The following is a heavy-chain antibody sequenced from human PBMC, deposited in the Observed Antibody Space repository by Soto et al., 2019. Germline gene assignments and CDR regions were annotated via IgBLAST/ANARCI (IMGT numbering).Heavy chain of an antibody. V-gene: IGHV4-4*02. Sequence: QLQESVPGLVEPSGTLSLTCAVSRGSMSSSDWWCWVRQAPGKGLEWIGETYHSVNTNYNPSLKSRVTLSVDNSKNQFSLTLTSVTAADTGVYYCATWASPAFDIWGQGTMVTVSS. D-gene: IGHD3-16*01. J-gene: IGHJ3*02. CDR3: ATWASPAFDI. CDR1: RGSMSSSDW. CDR2: TYHSVNT.